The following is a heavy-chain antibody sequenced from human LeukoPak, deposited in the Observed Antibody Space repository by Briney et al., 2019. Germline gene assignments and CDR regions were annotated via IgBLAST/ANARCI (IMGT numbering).Heavy chain of an antibody. CDR3: CDSSSSLS. CDR2: ISGSGGST. Sequence: GGSLRLSCAASGFTFDDYGMSWVRQAPGKGLEWVPAISGSGGSTYYADSVKGRFTISRDNSKNTLYLQMNSLRAEDTAVYYCCDSSSSLSWGQGTLVTVSS. CDR1: GFTFDDYG. V-gene: IGHV3-23*01. J-gene: IGHJ4*02. D-gene: IGHD6-6*01.